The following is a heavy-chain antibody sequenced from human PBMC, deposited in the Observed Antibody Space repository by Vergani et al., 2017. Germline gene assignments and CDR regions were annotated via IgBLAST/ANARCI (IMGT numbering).Heavy chain of an antibody. Sequence: QVQLQQWGAGLLKPSETLSLTCAVYGGSFSGYYWSWIRQPPGKGLEWIGEINHSGSTNYTPSLKSRVTISVDTSKNQFSLKLSSVTAADTAVYYCAGRFLTCYYKNDYWGQGTLVTVSS. V-gene: IGHV4-34*01. CDR1: GGSFSGYY. CDR2: INHSGST. CDR3: AGRFLTCYYKNDY. J-gene: IGHJ4*02. D-gene: IGHD3-9*01.